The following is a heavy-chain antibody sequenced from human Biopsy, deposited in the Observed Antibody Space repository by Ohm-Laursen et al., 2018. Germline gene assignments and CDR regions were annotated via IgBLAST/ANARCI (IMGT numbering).Heavy chain of an antibody. CDR2: INQSGST. CDR1: GRTFSDYR. J-gene: IGHJ4*02. V-gene: IGHV4-34*08. CDR3: GNEVHGRDY. D-gene: IGHD2-15*01. Sequence: PSDTLSLTWVVFGRTFSDYRWTWIRQPPGKGLEWIGQINQSGSTDYNPSLKSRVPISADASKYEFSLRLTSVTAADTAVYLCGNEVHGRDYWGLGAQVTVSS.